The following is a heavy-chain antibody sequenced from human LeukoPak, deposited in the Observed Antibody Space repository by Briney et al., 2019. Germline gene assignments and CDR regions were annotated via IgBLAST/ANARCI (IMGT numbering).Heavy chain of an antibody. CDR2: IIPIFGTA. Sequence: GASVKVSCKASGGTFSSYAISWVRQAPGQGLEWMGGIIPIFGTANYAQKFQGRVTITTDESTSTAYMELSSLRSEDTAVYYCASHEGRYSSSSVFRYWGQGTLVTVSS. V-gene: IGHV1-69*05. D-gene: IGHD6-6*01. CDR3: ASHEGRYSSSSVFRY. CDR1: GGTFSSYA. J-gene: IGHJ4*02.